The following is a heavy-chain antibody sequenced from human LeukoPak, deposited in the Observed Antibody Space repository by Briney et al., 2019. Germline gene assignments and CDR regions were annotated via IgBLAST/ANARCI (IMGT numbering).Heavy chain of an antibody. V-gene: IGHV4-59*11. Sequence: SETLSLTCTVSGGSISSHYWSWIRQPPGKGLEWIGYIYYSGSTNYNPSLKSRVTISVNTSKNQFSLKLNSVTAANTAVYYCARSISGSSWNYFDYWGQGTLVTVSS. CDR3: ARSISGSSWNYFDY. CDR2: IYYSGST. CDR1: GGSISSHY. D-gene: IGHD1-26*01. J-gene: IGHJ4*02.